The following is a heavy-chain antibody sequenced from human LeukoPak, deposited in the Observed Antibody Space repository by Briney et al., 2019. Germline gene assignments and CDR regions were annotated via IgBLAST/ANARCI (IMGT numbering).Heavy chain of an antibody. D-gene: IGHD5-12*01. CDR3: ARNIVDIVATSRYYYYYMDV. V-gene: IGHV1-69*05. CDR1: GGTFSSYA. J-gene: IGHJ6*03. Sequence: GASVKVSCKASGGTFSSYAISWVRQAPGQGLEWMGGIIPIFGTANYAQKFQGRVTITTDESTSTAYMELSSLRPEDTAVYYCARNIVDIVATSRYYYYYMDVWGKGTTVTVSS. CDR2: IIPIFGTA.